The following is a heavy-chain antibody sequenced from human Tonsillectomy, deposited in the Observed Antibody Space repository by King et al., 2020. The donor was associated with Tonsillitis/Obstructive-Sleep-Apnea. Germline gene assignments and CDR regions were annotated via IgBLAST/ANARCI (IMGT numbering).Heavy chain of an antibody. J-gene: IGHJ4*02. CDR1: GYSFTSYW. V-gene: IGHV5-51*01. CDR2: IYPGDSDT. Sequence: VQLVESGAEVKKPGESLKISCKGSGYSFTSYWIGWVRQMPGKGLEWMGIIYPGDSDTRYSASFQGQVTISADKSISTAYLQWSSLKASDTAMYYCARQARMGSSWFNFDYWGQGTLVTVSS. CDR3: ARQARMGSSWFNFDY. D-gene: IGHD6-13*01.